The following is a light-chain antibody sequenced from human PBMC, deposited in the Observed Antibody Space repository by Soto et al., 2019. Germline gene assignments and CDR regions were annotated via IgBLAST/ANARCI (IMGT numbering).Light chain of an antibody. CDR1: QSVSSSY. CDR3: QQRSIWPWT. J-gene: IGKJ1*01. V-gene: IGKV3D-20*02. Sequence: EIVLTQSPATLSLSPGERATLSCGASQSVSSSYLAWYQQKPGLAPRLVIHDASSRATGIPDRVSGSGSGTDCTRTISSLEPEDVAVYYCQQRSIWPWTFGQGTKVDIK. CDR2: DAS.